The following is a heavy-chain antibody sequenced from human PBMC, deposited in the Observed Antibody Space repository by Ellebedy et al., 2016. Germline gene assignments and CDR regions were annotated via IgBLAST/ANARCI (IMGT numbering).Heavy chain of an antibody. CDR2: IKSKTDGGTT. CDR1: GFTFNNAW. D-gene: IGHD3-9*01. J-gene: IGHJ4*02. Sequence: GESLKISCAASGFTFNNAWMNWVRQAPGKGLEWISRIKSKTDGGTTEYAASVKGRFTISRDDSKSIAYLQMNSLKTEDTAVYYCTTSVSGSRYPHYFDYWGQGTLVTVSS. V-gene: IGHV3-15*01. CDR3: TTSVSGSRYPHYFDY.